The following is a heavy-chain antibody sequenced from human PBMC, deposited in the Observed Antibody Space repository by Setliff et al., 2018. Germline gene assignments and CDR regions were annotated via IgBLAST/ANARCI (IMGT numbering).Heavy chain of an antibody. V-gene: IGHV1-46*01. Sequence: ASVKVSCKASGYTFTSYAMNWVRQAPGQGLEWMGIINPSGGSTSYAQKFQGRVTMTRDTSTSTVYMELSSLRSEDTAVYYCAKDLGISFDPWGQGTLVTVSS. J-gene: IGHJ5*02. D-gene: IGHD3-16*01. CDR2: INPSGGST. CDR1: GYTFTSYA. CDR3: AKDLGISFDP.